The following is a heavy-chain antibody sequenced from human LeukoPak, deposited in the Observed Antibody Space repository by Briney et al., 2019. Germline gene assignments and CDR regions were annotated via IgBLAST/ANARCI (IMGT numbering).Heavy chain of an antibody. CDR3: AREEYSYDSRGYYLNY. D-gene: IGHD3-22*01. CDR2: INTNTGNP. Sequence: ASVKVSCKASGYAFIDYAINWVRQAPGQGLEWMGWINTNTGNPTYAQGFTGRFVFSLDTSVSTTYLQISSLKAEDTAVYYCAREEYSYDSRGYYLNYWGQGTLVTVSS. J-gene: IGHJ4*02. CDR1: GYAFIDYA. V-gene: IGHV7-4-1*02.